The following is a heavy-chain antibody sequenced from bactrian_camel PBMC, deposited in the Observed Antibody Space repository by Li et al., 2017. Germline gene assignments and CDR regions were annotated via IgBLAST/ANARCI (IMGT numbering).Heavy chain of an antibody. J-gene: IGHJ6*01. CDR1: DDPASMYYLDD. CDR3: AAGFDPPYGGSWYDGGPEFGY. CDR2: IDNDGTT. V-gene: IGHV3S53*01. Sequence: HVQLVESGGGSVQAGGSLRLACKVTDDPASMYYLDDTYCMGWFRQAPGKAREEVAHIDNDGTTKYADSVKGRFTISQDNAKNTLYLQMNSLKPDDTAMYYCAAGFDPPYGGSWYDGGPEFGYWGRGTQVTVS. D-gene: IGHD6*01.